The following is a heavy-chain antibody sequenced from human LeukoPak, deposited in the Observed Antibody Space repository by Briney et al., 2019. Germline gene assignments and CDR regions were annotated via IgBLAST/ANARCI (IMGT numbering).Heavy chain of an antibody. CDR2: TYYRSKWYN. CDR1: GDSVSSKSAA. Sequence: SQTLSLTCALAGDSVSSKSAAWHSIRQSPSRGLEWLGRTYYRSKWYNDYAVSVKSRITINPDTSKNQFSLQLNSVTPEDTAVYYCARGDYGSGEYYYYYGMDVWGQGTTVTVSS. CDR3: ARGDYGSGEYYYYYGMDV. V-gene: IGHV6-1*01. J-gene: IGHJ6*02. D-gene: IGHD3-10*01.